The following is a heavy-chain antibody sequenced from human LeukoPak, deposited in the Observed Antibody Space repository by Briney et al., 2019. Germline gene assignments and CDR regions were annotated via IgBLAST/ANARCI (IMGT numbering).Heavy chain of an antibody. D-gene: IGHD3-9*01. CDR1: GGSISRYY. CDR3: ARARYVNSFYAFDI. CDR2: LSKSGNT. Sequence: PSETLSLPCTVSGGSISRYYWSWIRLPPGEGLEWIGYLSKSGNTNYSPSPKSRVTIFGDTSKNQVFLKMSSVTAADTAVYYCARARYVNSFYAFDIWGQGTLVTVSS. J-gene: IGHJ3*02. V-gene: IGHV4-59*01.